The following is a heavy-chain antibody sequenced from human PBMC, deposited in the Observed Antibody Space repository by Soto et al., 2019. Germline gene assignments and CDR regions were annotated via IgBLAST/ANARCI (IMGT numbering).Heavy chain of an antibody. V-gene: IGHV1-46*01. CDR2: INPSGGST. D-gene: IGHD6-13*01. CDR1: GYTFTSYY. CDR3: VRDPWWRQHLVKGFDY. Sequence: ASVKVSCKASGYTFTSYYMHWVRQAPGQGLEWMGIINPSGGSTSYAQKFQGRVTMTRDTSTITVYMELSSLRYEDTAVYYCVRDPWWRQHLVKGFDYWGQGTLVTVSS. J-gene: IGHJ4*02.